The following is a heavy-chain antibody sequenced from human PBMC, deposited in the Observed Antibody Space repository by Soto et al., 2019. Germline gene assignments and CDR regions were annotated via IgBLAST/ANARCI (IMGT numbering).Heavy chain of an antibody. D-gene: IGHD5-12*01. CDR2: ISGSGGST. V-gene: IGHV3-23*01. CDR3: ARADSGYGHGYYCYGMDV. Sequence: GGSLRLSCAASGFTFSSYAMSWVRQAPGKGLEWVSAISGSGGSTYYADSVKGRFTISRDNAKNSLYLQMNSLRAEDTAVYYCARADSGYGHGYYCYGMDVWGQGTTDTGSS. CDR1: GFTFSSYA. J-gene: IGHJ6*02.